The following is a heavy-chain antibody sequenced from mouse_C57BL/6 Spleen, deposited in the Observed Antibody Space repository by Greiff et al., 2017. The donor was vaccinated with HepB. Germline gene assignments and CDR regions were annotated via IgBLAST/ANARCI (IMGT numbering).Heavy chain of an antibody. V-gene: IGHV5-17*01. CDR1: GFTFSDYG. CDR2: ISSGSSTI. CDR3: ARGDDGYYAWYFDV. J-gene: IGHJ1*03. D-gene: IGHD2-3*01. Sequence: VQVVESGGGLVKPGGSLKLSCAASGFTFSDYGMHWVRQAPEKGLEWVAYISSGSSTIYYADTVKGRFTISRDNAKNTLFLQMTSLRSEDTAMYYCARGDDGYYAWYFDVWGTGTTVTVSS.